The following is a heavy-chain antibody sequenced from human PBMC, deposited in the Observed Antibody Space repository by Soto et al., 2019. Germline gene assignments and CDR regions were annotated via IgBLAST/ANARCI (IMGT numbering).Heavy chain of an antibody. V-gene: IGHV1-2*02. D-gene: IGHD2-2*01. CDR2: INPHSGGA. CDR1: GYTFTGHY. CDR3: ARAESGDCSSTSCYHYYYYYGMDV. J-gene: IGHJ6*02. Sequence: QVQLVQSGAEVKKPGASVKVSCKASGYTFTGHYMHWVRQAPGQGLEWMAWINPHSGGANYAQNFQGRVTLTRDASISTAYMDLRRLRSEDTAVYYCARAESGDCSSTSCYHYYYYYGMDVWGQGTTVTVSS.